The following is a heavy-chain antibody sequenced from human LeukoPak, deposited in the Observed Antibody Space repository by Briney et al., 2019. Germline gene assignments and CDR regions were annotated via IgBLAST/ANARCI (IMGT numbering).Heavy chain of an antibody. CDR1: GLTVSNNY. V-gene: IGHV3-66*01. CDR3: ARDKDA. CDR2: IYSDGTT. J-gene: IGHJ5*02. Sequence: GGSLRLSCVVSGLTVSNNYMSWVRQAPGKGLEWVSVIYSDGTTRNADSVKGRFTISRDNSKNTVYLQMDSLRAEDKAVYYCARDKDAWGQGTLVTVSS.